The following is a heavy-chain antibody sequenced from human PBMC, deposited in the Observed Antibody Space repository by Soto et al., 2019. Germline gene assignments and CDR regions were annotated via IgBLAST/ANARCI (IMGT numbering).Heavy chain of an antibody. Sequence: GGSLRLSCAASGFTFSSYGMHWVRQAPGKGLEWVAVISYDGSNKYYADSVKGRFTISRDNSKNTLYLQMNSLRAEDTAVYYCAKVRGIAAAGTRDYYYGMDVWGQGTTVTVSS. V-gene: IGHV3-30*18. CDR2: ISYDGSNK. CDR1: GFTFSSYG. J-gene: IGHJ6*02. D-gene: IGHD6-13*01. CDR3: AKVRGIAAAGTRDYYYGMDV.